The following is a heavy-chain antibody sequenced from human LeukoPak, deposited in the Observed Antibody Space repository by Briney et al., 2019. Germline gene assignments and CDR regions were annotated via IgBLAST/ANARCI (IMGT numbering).Heavy chain of an antibody. J-gene: IGHJ4*02. Sequence: RGGSLRLSCATSGFTFSNAWMTWVRQAQGKGLEWVGRIKTKGEGGTVDYAAPVKGRFTISRDDSKNTLYLQMNSLKTEDTAIYYCMSDLDNWGQGTLVTVSS. CDR3: MSDLDN. CDR1: GFTFSNAW. V-gene: IGHV3-15*01. CDR2: IKTKGEGGTV.